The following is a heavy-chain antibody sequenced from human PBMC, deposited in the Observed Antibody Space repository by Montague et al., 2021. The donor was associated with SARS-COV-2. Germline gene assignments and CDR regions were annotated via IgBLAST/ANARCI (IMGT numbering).Heavy chain of an antibody. V-gene: IGHV4-34*01. Sequence: SETLSLTCAVYGGSFSGYYWTWIRQSPGKGLEWIAEINHSGTTNYNFNPKLRSRVTLSVDTSKSQFSLKLSSVTAADTGVYYCARWDPETLALIGLRGKSASDYWGQGTLVTVSS. D-gene: IGHD4-23*01. CDR3: ARWDPETLALIGLRGKSASDY. CDR2: INHSGTT. CDR1: GGSFSGYY. J-gene: IGHJ4*02.